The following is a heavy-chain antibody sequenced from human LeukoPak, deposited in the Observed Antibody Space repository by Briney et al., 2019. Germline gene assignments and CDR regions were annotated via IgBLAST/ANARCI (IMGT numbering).Heavy chain of an antibody. CDR2: ISGSGGST. J-gene: IGHJ6*02. CDR3: AADYDFWSGPPFYYYGMDV. D-gene: IGHD3-3*01. CDR1: GFTFSSYA. Sequence: GGSLRLSCAASGFTFSSYAMSWVRQAPGKGLEWVSAISGSGGSTYYADSVKGRFTISRDNSKNTLYLQMNSLRAEDTAVYYCAADYDFWSGPPFYYYGMDVWGQGTTVTVSS. V-gene: IGHV3-23*01.